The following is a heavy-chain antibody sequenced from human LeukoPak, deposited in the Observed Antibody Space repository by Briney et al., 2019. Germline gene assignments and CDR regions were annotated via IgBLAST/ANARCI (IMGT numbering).Heavy chain of an antibody. CDR1: GGSITTSSYY. V-gene: IGHV4-39*01. Sequence: PSETLSLTCTVSGGSITTSSYYWGWIRQPPGKGLEWIGIIYYSGSTYYNPSLKGRVTISVDTSKNQFSLKLSSVTTADTAVYYCARAFRARYFDLWGRGTLVTVSS. D-gene: IGHD2/OR15-2a*01. CDR2: IYYSGST. J-gene: IGHJ2*01. CDR3: ARAFRARYFDL.